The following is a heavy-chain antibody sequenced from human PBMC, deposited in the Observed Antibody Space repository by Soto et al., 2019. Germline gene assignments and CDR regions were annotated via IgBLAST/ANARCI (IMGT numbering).Heavy chain of an antibody. J-gene: IGHJ6*02. Sequence: GSSVKVSCKASGYTFTSYGISWVRQAPGQGLEWMGWISAYNGNTNYAQKLQGRVTMTTDTSTSTAYMELRSLRSDDTAVYYCARDSRGRDIVESYGMDVWGHGTTVTVSS. D-gene: IGHD2-15*01. CDR2: ISAYNGNT. CDR3: ARDSRGRDIVESYGMDV. CDR1: GYTFTSYG. V-gene: IGHV1-18*01.